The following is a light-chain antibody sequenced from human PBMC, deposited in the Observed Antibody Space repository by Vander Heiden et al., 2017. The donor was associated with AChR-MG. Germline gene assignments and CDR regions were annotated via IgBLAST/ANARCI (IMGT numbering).Light chain of an antibody. CDR1: SSDVGAYNY. Sequence: QSALTQPPSASGAPGQSVTISCTGTSSDVGAYNYVSWYQQHPGKATQLMISEVSKRPSGVPDRFSGSKSGNTASLTVSGLQSEDEADYYCSSYAGSNNHVVFGGGTKLTVL. J-gene: IGLJ2*01. V-gene: IGLV2-8*01. CDR3: SSYAGSNNHVV. CDR2: EVS.